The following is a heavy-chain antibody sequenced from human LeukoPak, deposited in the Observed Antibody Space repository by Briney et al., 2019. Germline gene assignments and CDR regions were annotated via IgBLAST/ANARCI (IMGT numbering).Heavy chain of an antibody. V-gene: IGHV3-30*04. D-gene: IGHD3-10*01. Sequence: GRSLRLSCAASGFTFSSYAMHWVRQAPGKGLEWVAVISYDGSNKYYADSVKGRFTISRDNSKNTLYLQMNSLRAEDTAVYYCARGDYYGSGSLSIWFDPWGQGTLVTVSS. CDR2: ISYDGSNK. J-gene: IGHJ5*02. CDR1: GFTFSSYA. CDR3: ARGDYYGSGSLSIWFDP.